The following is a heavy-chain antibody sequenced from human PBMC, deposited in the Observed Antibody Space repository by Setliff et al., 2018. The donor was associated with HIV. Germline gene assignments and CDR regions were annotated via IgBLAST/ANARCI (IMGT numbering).Heavy chain of an antibody. CDR1: GGSFSGCY. CDR3: ARILRGYSYGYIEIAFDI. CDR2: INHSGST. J-gene: IGHJ3*02. Sequence: PSETLSPTCAVYGGSFSGCYWSWIRQPPGKGLEWIGEINHSGSTNYNPSLKSRVTISVETSKSQFSLKLTSVTAADTAVYYCARILRGYSYGYIEIAFDIWGQGTMVTVSS. V-gene: IGHV4-34*01. D-gene: IGHD5-18*01.